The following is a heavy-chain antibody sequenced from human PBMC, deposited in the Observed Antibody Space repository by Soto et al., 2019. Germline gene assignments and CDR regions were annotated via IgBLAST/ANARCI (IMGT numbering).Heavy chain of an antibody. Sequence: HPGGSLRLSCAASGFTFSSYAMSWVRQAPGKGLEWVSAISGSGGSTYYADSVKGRFTISRDNSKNTLYLQMNSLRAEDTAVYYCAKPLDYDILTGHDYWGQGTLVTVSS. CDR3: AKPLDYDILTGHDY. D-gene: IGHD3-9*01. J-gene: IGHJ4*02. V-gene: IGHV3-23*01. CDR1: GFTFSSYA. CDR2: ISGSGGST.